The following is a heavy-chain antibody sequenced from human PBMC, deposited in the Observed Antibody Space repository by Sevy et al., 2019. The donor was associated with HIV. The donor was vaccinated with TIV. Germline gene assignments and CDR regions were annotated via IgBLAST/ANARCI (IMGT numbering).Heavy chain of an antibody. V-gene: IGHV1-2*02. CDR1: GYTFIGYY. CDR2: INPDSGGP. J-gene: IGHJ4*02. Sequence: ASVKVSCKASGYTFIGYYMHWVRQAPGQGLQWMGWINPDSGGPNYAPKFQDRVTLTRNTSISTAYMELSRLKSDDTAVYYCVRDDRDGYFEYWGQGTLVTVSS. CDR3: VRDDRDGYFEY.